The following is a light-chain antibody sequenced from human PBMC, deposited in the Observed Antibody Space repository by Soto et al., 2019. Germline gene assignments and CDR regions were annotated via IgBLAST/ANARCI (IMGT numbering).Light chain of an antibody. CDR2: WAS. CDR3: RQYYLIPHT. J-gene: IGKJ2*01. Sequence: DIVMTQSPDSLAVSLGERASINCKSSQSVLYNSNNYNYLAWYQQKPGQPPKLLIYWASTRESGVPDRFSGSGSGTDFTLTISSLQAEDVAVYYCRQYYLIPHTFGQGTKLEIK. CDR1: QSVLYNSNNYNY. V-gene: IGKV4-1*01.